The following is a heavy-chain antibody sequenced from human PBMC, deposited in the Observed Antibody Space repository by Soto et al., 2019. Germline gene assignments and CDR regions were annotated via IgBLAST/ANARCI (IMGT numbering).Heavy chain of an antibody. CDR3: AINDYYDFWSGYFGNYYYGMDV. CDR1: GGSVSSGSYY. J-gene: IGHJ6*01. D-gene: IGHD3-3*01. CDR2: IYYSGST. V-gene: IGHV4-61*01. Sequence: PSETRSLTCTVSGGSVSSGSYYWSWIRQPPGKGLEWIGYIYYSGSTNYNPSLKSRVTISVDTYKNQFSLKLSSVTAADTAVYYCAINDYYDFWSGYFGNYYYGMDVWGQGTTVT.